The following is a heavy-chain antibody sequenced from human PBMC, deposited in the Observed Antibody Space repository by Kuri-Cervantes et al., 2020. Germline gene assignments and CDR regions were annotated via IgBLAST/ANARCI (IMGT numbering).Heavy chain of an antibody. CDR3: ARDQGYSGYVSALGY. J-gene: IGHJ4*02. CDR2: ISSSGSTI. Sequence: GESLKISCAASGFTFSDYYMSWIRQAPGKGPEWVSYISSSGSTIYYADSVKGRFTISRDNAKNSLYLQMNSLRAEDTAVYYCARDQGYSGYVSALGYWGQGTLVTVSS. CDR1: GFTFSDYY. D-gene: IGHD5-12*01. V-gene: IGHV3-11*01.